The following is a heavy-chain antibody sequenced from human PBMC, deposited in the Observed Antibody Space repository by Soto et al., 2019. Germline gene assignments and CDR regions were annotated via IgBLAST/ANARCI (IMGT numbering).Heavy chain of an antibody. CDR2: ISAYNGNT. V-gene: IGHV1-18*01. Sequence: GASVKVSCKASGYTFTSYGISWVRQAPGQGLEWMGWISAYNGNTNYAQKLQGRVTMTTDTSTSTAYMELRSLRSDDTAVYYCASYSSGWYENWFDPWGQGTLVTVSS. CDR1: GYTFTSYG. CDR3: ASYSSGWYENWFDP. D-gene: IGHD6-19*01. J-gene: IGHJ5*02.